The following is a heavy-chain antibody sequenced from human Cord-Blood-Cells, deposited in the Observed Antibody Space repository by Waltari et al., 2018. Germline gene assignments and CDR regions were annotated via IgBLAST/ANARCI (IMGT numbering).Heavy chain of an antibody. V-gene: IGHV1-2*02. CDR1: GYTFTGYY. Sequence: QVQLVQSGAEVKKPGASVKVSCKASGYTFTGYYMHWVRQAPGQGLEWMGWINPNSCGTNYAQKFQGRVTMTRDTSISTAYMELSRLRSDDTAVYYCARSKDYYGSGSYFDYWGQGTLVTVSS. J-gene: IGHJ4*02. CDR3: ARSKDYYGSGSYFDY. D-gene: IGHD3-10*01. CDR2: INPNSCGT.